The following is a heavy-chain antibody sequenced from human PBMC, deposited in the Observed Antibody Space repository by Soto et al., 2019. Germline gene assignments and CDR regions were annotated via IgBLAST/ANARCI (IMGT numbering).Heavy chain of an antibody. CDR1: GFTFSSYW. Sequence: EVQLVESGGGLVQPGGSLRLSCAASGFTFSSYWMSWVRQAPGKGLEWVANIKQDGSEKYYVDSVKGQFTISRDNAKNSLYLQMNSLRAEDTAVYYCARADTAMDLYYYYGMDVWGQGTTVTVSS. CDR3: ARADTAMDLYYYYGMDV. D-gene: IGHD5-18*01. J-gene: IGHJ6*02. V-gene: IGHV3-7*03. CDR2: IKQDGSEK.